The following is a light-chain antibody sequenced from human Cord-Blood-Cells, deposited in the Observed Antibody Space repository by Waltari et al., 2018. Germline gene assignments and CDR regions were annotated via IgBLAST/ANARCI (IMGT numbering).Light chain of an antibody. CDR2: SNN. V-gene: IGLV1-44*01. CDR1: STNIGWNT. J-gene: IGLJ2*01. CDR3: AAWDDSLNGLV. Sequence: SVLTQPPSASGAPALSVAVSCSGRSTNIGWNTVNWYQQLPGTAPNLLIYSNNQRPSGVPVRFSGSKSGTSASLAISGLQSEDEADYYCAAWDDSLNGLVFGGGTKLTVL.